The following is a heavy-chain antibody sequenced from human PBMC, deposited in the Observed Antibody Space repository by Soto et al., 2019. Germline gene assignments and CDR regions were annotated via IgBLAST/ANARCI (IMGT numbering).Heavy chain of an antibody. CDR3: ARGSHKLHSYDSSGFYHYVDY. Sequence: SETLSLTCAVYGESFSDYSWTWIRQPPGKGLEWIGEINDSGSTNYTPSLERRVTISRDTSKNRFSLKLSSVTAADTAVYYCARGSHKLHSYDSSGFYHYVDYWGQGSLVTVSS. D-gene: IGHD3-22*01. V-gene: IGHV4-34*01. CDR2: INDSGST. J-gene: IGHJ4*02. CDR1: GESFSDYS.